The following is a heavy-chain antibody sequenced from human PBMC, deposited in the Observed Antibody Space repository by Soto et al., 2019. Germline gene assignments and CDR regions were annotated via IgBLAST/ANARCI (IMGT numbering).Heavy chain of an antibody. CDR1: GFTSTNYA. V-gene: IGHV3-23*01. Sequence: GGSLRLSCAASGFTSTNYAMNWVRQAPGEGLEWVSGIGGSAGSAYYADSVKGRFTISRDISKNTLYLQMNSLRAGDTAVYYCAKSGSQIIYYYGMAVWGQGTTVTVSS. CDR3: AKSGSQIIYYYGMAV. J-gene: IGHJ6*02. D-gene: IGHD1-26*01. CDR2: IGGSAGSA.